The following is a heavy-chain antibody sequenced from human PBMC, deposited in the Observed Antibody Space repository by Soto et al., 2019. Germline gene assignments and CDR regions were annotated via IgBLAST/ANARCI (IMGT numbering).Heavy chain of an antibody. V-gene: IGHV4-31*03. CDR3: ARESYYDSSGYYYVGPPHPRNAFDI. CDR2: IYYSGST. J-gene: IGHJ3*02. CDR1: GGSISSGGYY. Sequence: QVQLQESGPGLVKPSQTLSLTCTVSGGSISSGGYYWSWIRQHPGKGLEWIGYIYYSGSTYYNPSLKSRVTISVDTSKNQFSLKLSSVTAADTAVYYCARESYYDSSGYYYVGPPHPRNAFDIWGQGTMVTVSS. D-gene: IGHD3-22*01.